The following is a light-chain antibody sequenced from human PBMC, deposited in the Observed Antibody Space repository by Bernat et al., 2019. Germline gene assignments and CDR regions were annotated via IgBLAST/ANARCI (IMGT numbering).Light chain of an antibody. CDR3: QHLNNFPIT. V-gene: IGKV1-9*01. J-gene: IGKJ5*01. CDR2: GAS. Sequence: DIQLTQSPSLLSASVGDRVTITCLASQVIGIYLDWYQQKPGQAPKLRIYGASTLQTGVPSRFSGSGSGTEFTLIISSLQPEDFGTFYCQHLNNFPITFGQGTRLEIK. CDR1: QVIGIY.